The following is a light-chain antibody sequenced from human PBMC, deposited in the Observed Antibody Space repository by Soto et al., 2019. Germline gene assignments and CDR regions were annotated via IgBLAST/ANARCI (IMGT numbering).Light chain of an antibody. CDR1: QGIRND. CDR2: AAY. J-gene: IGKJ5*01. CDR3: LQDYIYPLT. V-gene: IGKV1-6*01. Sequence: AIQMTQSPSSLSASVGDRVTITCRASQGIRNDLGWYQQKPEKTPKLLIYAAYSLQRGVPSRFSGNGSSTNFTFTISILQPEDFATYYCLQDYIYPLTFGQGTRLEIK.